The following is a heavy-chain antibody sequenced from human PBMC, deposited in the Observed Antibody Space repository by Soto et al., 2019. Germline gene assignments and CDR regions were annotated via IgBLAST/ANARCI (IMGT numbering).Heavy chain of an antibody. Sequence: GASVKVSCKASGYTFTSYYMHWVRQAPGQGLEWMGIINPSGGSTSYAQKFQGRVTMTRDTSTSTVYMELSSLRSEDTAVYYCAREYCSSTSCYSPQDEDTWGGFDYWGQGTLVTVSS. V-gene: IGHV1-46*01. CDR1: GYTFTSYY. D-gene: IGHD2-2*01. CDR2: INPSGGST. CDR3: AREYCSSTSCYSPQDEDTWGGFDY. J-gene: IGHJ4*02.